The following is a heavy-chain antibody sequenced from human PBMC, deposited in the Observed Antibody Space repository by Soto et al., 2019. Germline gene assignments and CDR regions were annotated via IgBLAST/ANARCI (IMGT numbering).Heavy chain of an antibody. J-gene: IGHJ6*02. Sequence: SVKVSCKATGGIFSSYAISWVRQAPGQGLEWMGGIIPIFGTANYAQKFQGRVTITADESTSTAYMELSSLRSEDTAVYYCARAAGSGSYLYYYYGMDVWGQGTTVTVSS. CDR2: IIPIFGTA. V-gene: IGHV1-69*13. CDR3: ARAAGSGSYLYYYYGMDV. D-gene: IGHD3-10*01. CDR1: GGIFSSYA.